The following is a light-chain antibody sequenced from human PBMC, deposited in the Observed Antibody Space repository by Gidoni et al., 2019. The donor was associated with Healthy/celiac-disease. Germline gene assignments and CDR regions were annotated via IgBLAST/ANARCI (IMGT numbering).Light chain of an antibody. V-gene: IGKV1-33*01. CDR3: QQYDNLPRFT. Sequence: DIQMTQSPSSLSASVGDRVTITCQARQDISNYLNWYQQKPGKAPKLLIYDASNLETGVSSRFSGSGSGTDFTVTISSLQPEDIATYYCQQYDNLPRFTFGPGTKVDIK. CDR2: DAS. CDR1: QDISNY. J-gene: IGKJ3*01.